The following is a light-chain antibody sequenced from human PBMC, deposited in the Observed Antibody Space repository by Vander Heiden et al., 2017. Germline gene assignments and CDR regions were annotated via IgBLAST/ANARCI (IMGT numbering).Light chain of an antibody. Sequence: QSALTQPPSASGSPGRSVTVACTGTSSDVGGDKYVSLYQQHPGKAPKLMINEVTMRPSVVPERFSGSKSGNTASRTVSGLQAEDEADYYCISYAGSNKVVFGGGTKLTVL. V-gene: IGLV2-8*01. CDR2: EVT. CDR3: ISYAGSNKVV. CDR1: SSDVGGDKY. J-gene: IGLJ2*01.